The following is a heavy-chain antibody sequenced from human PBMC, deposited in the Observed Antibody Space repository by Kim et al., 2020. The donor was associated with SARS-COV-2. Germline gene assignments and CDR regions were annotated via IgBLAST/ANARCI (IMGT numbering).Heavy chain of an antibody. CDR1: GGSFNGHY. D-gene: IGHD2-21*01. V-gene: IGHV4-34*01. CDR3: ARRPAGIDS. Sequence: SETLSLTCAVYGGSFNGHYWNWFRHPPGMGLEWIGEINHTGSTKYSPSLKSRVTLSVDTSKNQFSLKLRSVTAADTAVYYCARRPAGIDSWGQGTPVTVS. J-gene: IGHJ4*02. CDR2: INHTGST.